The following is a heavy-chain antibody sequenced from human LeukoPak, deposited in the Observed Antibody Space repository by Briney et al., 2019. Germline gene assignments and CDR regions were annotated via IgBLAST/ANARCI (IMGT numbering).Heavy chain of an antibody. CDR1: GFTFSSYG. J-gene: IGHJ6*04. D-gene: IGHD2-2*01. V-gene: IGHV3-33*01. Sequence: GGSLRVSCVASGFTFSSYGMHGVRQAPGNGRDGVAVIWYDGSNKYYADSVQGRFTISRDNSKNTLYLQMNSLRAEDTAVYYCARDSRTGIVVVPAAALFAPPPPRRLGGMDVWGKGTTVTVSS. CDR2: IWYDGSNK. CDR3: ARDSRTGIVVVPAAALFAPPPPRRLGGMDV.